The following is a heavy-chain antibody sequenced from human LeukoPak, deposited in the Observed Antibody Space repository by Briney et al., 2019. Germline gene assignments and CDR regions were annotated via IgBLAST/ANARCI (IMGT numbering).Heavy chain of an antibody. CDR3: ARVDCSSTSCYYYYYYYMDV. Sequence: ASVKVSCKASGYTFTSYDINWVRQATGQGLEWMGWMNPNSGNTGYAQKFQGRVTITRNTSISTAYMELSSLRSEDTAVYYCARVDCSSTSCYYYYYYYMDVWGKGTTVTVSS. CDR1: GYTFTSYD. V-gene: IGHV1-8*03. D-gene: IGHD2-2*01. J-gene: IGHJ6*03. CDR2: MNPNSGNT.